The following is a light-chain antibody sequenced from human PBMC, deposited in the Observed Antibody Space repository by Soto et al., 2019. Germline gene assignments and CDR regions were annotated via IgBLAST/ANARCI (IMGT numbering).Light chain of an antibody. CDR1: QSVRSRD. J-gene: IGKJ2*01. Sequence: GVTQSPGTLSLSLGERATLSCRTSQSVRSRDLAWYQQKPGQAPTLLIYDASSRPGGIPDRFIGSGSGTDFTLTISRLEPEDFAVYYCQQYGDSPYTFGQGTKLEIK. CDR2: DAS. CDR3: QQYGDSPYT. V-gene: IGKV3-20*01.